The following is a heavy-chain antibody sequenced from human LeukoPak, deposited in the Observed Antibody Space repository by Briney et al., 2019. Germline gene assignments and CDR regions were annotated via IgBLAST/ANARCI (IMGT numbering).Heavy chain of an antibody. V-gene: IGHV4-39*02. CDR2: IYYSGST. CDR3: AREVVAAPIPYYYDGMDV. D-gene: IGHD6-6*01. Sequence: PSETLSLTCTVSGGSISSSSYYWGWLRQPPGTGLEWIGSIYYSGSTYYNPSLKSRVTISVDTSKKQFSLKLSSVTAADTAVYYCAREVVAAPIPYYYDGMDVWGQGTTVTVSS. CDR1: GGSISSSSYY. J-gene: IGHJ6*02.